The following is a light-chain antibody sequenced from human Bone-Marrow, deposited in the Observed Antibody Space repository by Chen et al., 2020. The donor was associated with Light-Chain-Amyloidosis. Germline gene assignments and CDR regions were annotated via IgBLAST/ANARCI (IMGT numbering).Light chain of an antibody. Sequence: QSVLTQPPSVSAAPGQKVTISCSGSNSNIGINYVSWYQQLPGTSPKLLLYENNQRPSEMPDRFSGSKSGTSATLAVAGLQTGDEADYYCATWDSSLTVGMFGGGTKLTVL. CDR3: ATWDSSLTVGM. CDR1: NSNIGINY. CDR2: ENN. V-gene: IGLV1-51*02. J-gene: IGLJ3*02.